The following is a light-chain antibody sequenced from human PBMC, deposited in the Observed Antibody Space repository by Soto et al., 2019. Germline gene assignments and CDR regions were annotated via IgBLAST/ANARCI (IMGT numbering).Light chain of an antibody. Sequence: IVFTQSPCTLSFPPRERATLSCRASQTVSSARLAWFQQKPGQAPRLLIYGASSRAPGIPDRFSGSGSETDFTLTITRLESEDFAVYSCHQYGSSPWTFGQGTKVDNK. CDR3: HQYGSSPWT. CDR2: GAS. V-gene: IGKV3-20*01. CDR1: QTVSSAR. J-gene: IGKJ1*01.